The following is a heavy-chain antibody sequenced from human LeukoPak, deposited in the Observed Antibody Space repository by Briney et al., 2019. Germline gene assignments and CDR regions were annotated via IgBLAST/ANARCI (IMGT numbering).Heavy chain of an antibody. V-gene: IGHV1-18*01. J-gene: IGHJ3*02. D-gene: IGHD1-1*01. CDR3: AREETGTAFDAFDI. CDR2: ISGYNGNT. Sequence: ASVKVSCKASGYTFTSYAMHWVRQAPGQGLEWMGWISGYNGNTNYAQKLQGRVTMTTDTSTSTTYMELRSLRSDDTAVYYCAREETGTAFDAFDIWGQGTMVTVSS. CDR1: GYTFTSYA.